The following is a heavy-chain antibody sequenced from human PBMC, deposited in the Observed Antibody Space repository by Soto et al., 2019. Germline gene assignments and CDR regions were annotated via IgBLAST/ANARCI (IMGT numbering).Heavy chain of an antibody. J-gene: IGHJ5*01. Sequence: SQTLSLTCAISGDSVSSNTVAWNWIRQSPSRGLEWLGRTYYRSKWYDDYAESVKSRITINPDTSKNQLSLHLNSVTLEDTAVYYCARGWFGHQVHWFDSWGQGTLVTVSS. D-gene: IGHD3-16*01. CDR3: ARGWFGHQVHWFDS. CDR1: GDSVSSNTVA. CDR2: TYYRSKWYD. V-gene: IGHV6-1*01.